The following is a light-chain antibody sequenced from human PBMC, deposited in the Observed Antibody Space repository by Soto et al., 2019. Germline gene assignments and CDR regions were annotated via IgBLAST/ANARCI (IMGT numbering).Light chain of an antibody. V-gene: IGKV1-39*01. J-gene: IGKJ1*01. CDR2: AAS. CDR1: QSVSSH. Sequence: DIQMTQSPSSLSASVGDRVTITCRASQSVSSHLNWYQQKPGKAPKLLIYAASSLQSGVPSRFCGSGSGTDFALTISSLQPEDFATYYCQQSPGPFGQGTKVEIK. CDR3: QQSPGP.